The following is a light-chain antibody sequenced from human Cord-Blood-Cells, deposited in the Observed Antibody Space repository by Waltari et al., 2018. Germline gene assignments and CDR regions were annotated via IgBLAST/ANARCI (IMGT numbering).Light chain of an antibody. CDR2: WAS. CDR1: QSVLYSSNNQNY. CDR3: QQYYSTPT. J-gene: IGKJ3*01. Sequence: DIVMTQSPDSLAVSLGARATINCKSSQSVLYSSNNQNYLAWYKQKPGQPPKLLIYWASTRASGVPDRFSGSGSGTDFTLTNSSLQAEDVAVYYCQQYYSTPTFGAGTKVDIK. V-gene: IGKV4-1*01.